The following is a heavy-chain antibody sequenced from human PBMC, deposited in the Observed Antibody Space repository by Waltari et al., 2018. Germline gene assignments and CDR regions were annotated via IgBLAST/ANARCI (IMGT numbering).Heavy chain of an antibody. V-gene: IGHV3-23*01. J-gene: IGHJ4*02. CDR1: GFTFSNYV. D-gene: IGHD2-21*02. CDR3: ASGTADFSGDFEGY. CDR2: ITGSGGNT. Sequence: EVQLLESGGGLVQPGESLTLSGAASGFTFSNYVMGWVRQAPGQGLDWVASITGSGGNTYYADSVKGRFAISRDNSKSILYLRMSSLRVDDTAVYYCASGTADFSGDFEGYWGQGSLVTVSS.